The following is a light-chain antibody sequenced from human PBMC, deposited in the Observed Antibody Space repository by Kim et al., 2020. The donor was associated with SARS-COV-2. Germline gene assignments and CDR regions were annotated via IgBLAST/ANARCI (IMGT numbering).Light chain of an antibody. CDR2: GAS. J-gene: IGKJ5*01. V-gene: IGKV3-20*01. CDR3: QQYGRSPIT. Sequence: PGEKAPLSCRASQSVSFNNLAWYHQKPGQAPRLLIYGASSRATGIPDRFSGSVSGTDFTLTIRRLEPEDFAVYYCQQYGRSPITFGQGTRLEIK. CDR1: QSVSFNN.